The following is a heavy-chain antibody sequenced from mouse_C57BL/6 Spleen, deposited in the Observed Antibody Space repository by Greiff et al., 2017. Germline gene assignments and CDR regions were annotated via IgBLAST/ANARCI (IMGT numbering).Heavy chain of an antibody. CDR3: ARGGGSSFNWYFDV. CDR2: ISYDGSN. CDR1: GYSITSGYY. V-gene: IGHV3-6*01. Sequence: DVKLVESGPGLVKPSQSLSLTCSVTGYSITSGYYWNWLRQFPGNKLEWMGYISYDGSNNYNPSLKNRISITRDTSKNQFFLKLNSVTTEDTATEYCARGGGSSFNWYFDVWGTGTTVTVSS. J-gene: IGHJ1*03. D-gene: IGHD1-1*01.